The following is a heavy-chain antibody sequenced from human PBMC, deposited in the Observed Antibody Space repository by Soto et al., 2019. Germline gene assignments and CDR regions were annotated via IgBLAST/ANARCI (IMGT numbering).Heavy chain of an antibody. D-gene: IGHD3-3*01. V-gene: IGHV4-31*03. CDR1: GASIGSGDYY. J-gene: IGHJ4*02. Sequence: SETLSLTCTVSGASIGSGDYYWNWIRQHPGKGLEWIGYIYYSGSTYYNPSLKSRITILVDTSKNQFSLRLRSVTAADTAVYYCARGRRFLEWSGPCDYWGQGTLVTVSS. CDR2: IYYSGST. CDR3: ARGRRFLEWSGPCDY.